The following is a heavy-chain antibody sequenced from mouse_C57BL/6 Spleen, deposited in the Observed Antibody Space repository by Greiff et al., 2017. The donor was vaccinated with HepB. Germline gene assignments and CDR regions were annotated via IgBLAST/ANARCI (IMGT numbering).Heavy chain of an antibody. CDR1: GYTFTDYN. D-gene: IGHD1-1*01. Sequence: VQLQQSGPELVKPGASVKIPCKASGYTFTDYNMDWVKQSHGKSLEWIGDINPNNGGTIYNQKFKGKATLTVDKSSSTAYMALRSLTSEDTAVYYCARYGSRRGFAYWGQGTLVTVSA. CDR3: ARYGSRRGFAY. CDR2: INPNNGGT. V-gene: IGHV1-18*01. J-gene: IGHJ3*01.